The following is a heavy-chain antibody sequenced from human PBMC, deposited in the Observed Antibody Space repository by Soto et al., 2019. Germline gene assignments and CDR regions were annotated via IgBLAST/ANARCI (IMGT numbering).Heavy chain of an antibody. D-gene: IGHD3-3*01. CDR2: ISSSGSTI. J-gene: IGHJ6*02. CDR3: ARSDYDFWSGYYTGRRLPYGMDV. CDR1: GFTFSDYY. Sequence: GGSLRLSCAASGFTFSDYYMSWIRQAPGKGLEWVSYISSSGSTIYYADSVKGRFTISRDNAKNSLYLQMNSLRAEDTAVYYCARSDYDFWSGYYTGRRLPYGMDVWGQGTTVTVSS. V-gene: IGHV3-11*01.